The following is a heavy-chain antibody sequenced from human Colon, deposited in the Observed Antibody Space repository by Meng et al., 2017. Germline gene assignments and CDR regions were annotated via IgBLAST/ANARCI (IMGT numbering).Heavy chain of an antibody. CDR2: INQDGNEK. D-gene: IGHD2-2*01. J-gene: IGHJ3*02. Sequence: GESLKISCAASGFTFSSYWMDWVRQATGKGLEWVASINQDGNEKYYVGSVKGRLSISRDNAKNSLYLQMNNLRADDTAVYYCVRDVSFGTFDIWGQGTMVTVSS. CDR1: GFTFSSYW. V-gene: IGHV3-7*01. CDR3: VRDVSFGTFDI.